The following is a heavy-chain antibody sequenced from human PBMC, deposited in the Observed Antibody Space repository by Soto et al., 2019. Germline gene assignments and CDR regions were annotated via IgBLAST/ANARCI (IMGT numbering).Heavy chain of an antibody. CDR3: ARVYDSSGYYSDY. CDR1: GGTFSSYA. V-gene: IGHV1-69*13. Sequence: SVKFPCTASGGTFSSYAISWVRQAPGQGLEWMGGIIPIFGTANYAQKFQGRVTITADESTSTAYMELSSLRSEDTAVYYCARVYDSSGYYSDYWGQGTLVTVS. J-gene: IGHJ4*02. CDR2: IIPIFGTA. D-gene: IGHD3-22*01.